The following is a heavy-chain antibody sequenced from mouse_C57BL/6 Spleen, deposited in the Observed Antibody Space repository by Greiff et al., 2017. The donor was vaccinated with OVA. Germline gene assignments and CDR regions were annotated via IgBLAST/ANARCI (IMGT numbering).Heavy chain of an antibody. CDR3: ARSYYGSSSPFAY. V-gene: IGHV1-55*01. J-gene: IGHJ3*01. D-gene: IGHD1-1*01. CDR2: IYPGSGST. Sequence: QVQLQQPGAELVKPGASVKMSCKASGYTFTSYWITWVKQRPGQGLEWIGDIYPGSGSTNYNEKFKSKATLTVDTSSSTAYMQLSSLTSEDSAVYYCARSYYGSSSPFAYWGQGTLVTVSA. CDR1: GYTFTSYW.